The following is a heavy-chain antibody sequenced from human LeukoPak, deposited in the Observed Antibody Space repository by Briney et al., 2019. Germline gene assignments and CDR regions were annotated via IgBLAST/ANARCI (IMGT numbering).Heavy chain of an antibody. D-gene: IGHD4-11*01. CDR1: GDSISSYY. Sequence: SETLSLTCTVSGDSISSYYWSWIRQPPGKGLEWIGYMYYIGSPNYNPWSPNYNPSLKSRVAISLDTSNNQFSLRLDSVAAADTAVYYCAGSTVRRTIAVDYWGHGTLVTVSS. V-gene: IGHV4-59*08. CDR2: MYYIGSPNYNPWSP. CDR3: AGSTVRRTIAVDY. J-gene: IGHJ4*01.